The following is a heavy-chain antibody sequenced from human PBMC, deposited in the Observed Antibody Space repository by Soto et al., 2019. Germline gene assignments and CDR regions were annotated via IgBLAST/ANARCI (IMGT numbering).Heavy chain of an antibody. V-gene: IGHV3-23*01. D-gene: IGHD1-7*01. CDR2: FSGSGGST. J-gene: IGHJ4*02. Sequence: GGSLRLSCAASGFTFSSYAMSWVRQAPGKGLEWVSGFSGSGGSTHYADSVKGRFTTSRDNSKNTLYLQMNSLRVEDTAVYYCAKGKTTRLGYYFDYWGQGTLVTVSS. CDR3: AKGKTTRLGYYFDY. CDR1: GFTFSSYA.